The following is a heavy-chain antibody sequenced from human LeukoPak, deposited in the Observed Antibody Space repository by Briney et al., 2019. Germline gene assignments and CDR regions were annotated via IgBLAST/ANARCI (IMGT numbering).Heavy chain of an antibody. D-gene: IGHD3-22*01. CDR3: SSPVVWPHSSGYYFVY. V-gene: IGHV1-69*13. Sequence: SVKVSCKASGGTFSSYAISWVRQAPGQGLEWMGGIIPVFGTANYAQKFQGRVTITADESTSTAYMELSSLRSEDTAVYYCSSPVVWPHSSGYYFVYWGQGTLVTVSS. CDR1: GGTFSSYA. J-gene: IGHJ4*02. CDR2: IIPVFGTA.